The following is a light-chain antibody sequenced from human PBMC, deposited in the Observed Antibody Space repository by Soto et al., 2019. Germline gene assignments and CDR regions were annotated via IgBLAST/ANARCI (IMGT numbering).Light chain of an antibody. V-gene: IGKV3-15*01. J-gene: IGKJ4*01. Sequence: ETVMTQSPATLSVSPGERATLSCRASQSISTYLAWYQLTPGQAPMLLIYGASTRATGIPARFSGSGSETEFTLTISSLQSEDFAVYYCQQYSHWPLTFGGGTNVEIK. CDR3: QQYSHWPLT. CDR1: QSISTY. CDR2: GAS.